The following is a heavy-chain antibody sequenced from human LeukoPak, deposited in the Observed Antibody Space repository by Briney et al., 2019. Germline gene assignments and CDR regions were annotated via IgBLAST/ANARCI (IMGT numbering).Heavy chain of an antibody. CDR2: TKSDGSGT. CDR1: GFTFSNDW. D-gene: IGHD2-21*01. CDR3: AKDRVVIMPASLNY. J-gene: IGHJ4*02. Sequence: GGSLRLSCAAAGFTFSNDWMHWVRQAPGKGLEWVSRTKSDGSGTNYADSVKGRSTISRDNAQNTLYLQMNSLRAEDTAVYYCAKDRVVIMPASLNYWGQGTLVTVSS. V-gene: IGHV3-74*01.